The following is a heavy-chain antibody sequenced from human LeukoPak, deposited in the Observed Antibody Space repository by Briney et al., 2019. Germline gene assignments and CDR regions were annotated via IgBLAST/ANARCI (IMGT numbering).Heavy chain of an antibody. J-gene: IGHJ4*02. CDR2: ISYDGNKK. CDR1: GFSFNSYN. V-gene: IGHV3-30*03. D-gene: IGHD2/OR15-2a*01. Sequence: GGSLRLPYAASGFSFNSYNFHWLRQAPGKGLQWVGMISYDGNKKYEDSVKGRITISRENSKNTLYLQMTSLRLEDTAVYFCVRDFPNSKPRFDWWGQGTLVTVSS. CDR3: VRDFPNSKPRFDW.